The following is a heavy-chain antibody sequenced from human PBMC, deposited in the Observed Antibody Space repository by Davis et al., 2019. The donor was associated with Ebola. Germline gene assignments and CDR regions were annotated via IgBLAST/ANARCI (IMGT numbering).Heavy chain of an antibody. CDR1: GFTFSSYG. Sequence: GESLKISCAASGFTFSSYGMHWVRQAPGKGLEWVAFIRYDGSNKYYADSVKGRFTISRDNSKNTLYLQMNSLRAEDTAVYYCAKGILVPAAFDAFDIWGQGTMVTVSS. CDR3: AKGILVPAAFDAFDI. D-gene: IGHD2-2*01. CDR2: IRYDGSNK. J-gene: IGHJ3*02. V-gene: IGHV3-30*02.